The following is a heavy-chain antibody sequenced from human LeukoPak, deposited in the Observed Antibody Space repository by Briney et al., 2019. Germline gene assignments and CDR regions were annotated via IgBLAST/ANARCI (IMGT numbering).Heavy chain of an antibody. CDR1: GYTFTGYY. V-gene: IGHV1-2*06. J-gene: IGHJ4*02. Sequence: ASVKVSCKASGYTFTGYYMHWVRQAPGQGLEWMGRINPNSGGTNYAQKFQGRVTMTRDTSISTAYMDLSRLRSDDTAVYYCARDSYCSSTSCFTFWGQGTLVTVSS. CDR2: INPNSGGT. D-gene: IGHD2-2*01. CDR3: ARDSYCSSTSCFTF.